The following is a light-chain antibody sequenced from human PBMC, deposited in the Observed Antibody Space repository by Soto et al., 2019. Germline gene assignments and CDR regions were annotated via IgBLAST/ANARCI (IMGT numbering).Light chain of an antibody. V-gene: IGLV2-14*01. CDR2: EVT. CDR3: SSYASSSTLV. CDR1: SSDVGGYNY. Sequence: QSVLAQPASVSGSPGQSITISCTGASSDVGGYNYVSWYQQHPGEAPKLMIYEVTNRPSGVSNRFSGSKSGNTASLTISGLQAEDEADYYCSSYASSSTLVFGGGTKLTVL. J-gene: IGLJ2*01.